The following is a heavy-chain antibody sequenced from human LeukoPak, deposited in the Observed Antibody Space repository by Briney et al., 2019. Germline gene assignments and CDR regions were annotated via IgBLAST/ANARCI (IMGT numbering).Heavy chain of an antibody. CDR2: ISSSSSTM. CDR1: RFTFSRYS. Sequence: PGGSLRLSCAASRFTFSRYSMNWVRQAPGKGLEWVSYISSSSSTMYYADSVKGRFTISRDSAKNSLYLRMNSLRVEDTAVYYCARDPYSGYDLQAFDYWGQGTLVTVSS. V-gene: IGHV3-48*01. J-gene: IGHJ4*02. CDR3: ARDPYSGYDLQAFDY. D-gene: IGHD5-12*01.